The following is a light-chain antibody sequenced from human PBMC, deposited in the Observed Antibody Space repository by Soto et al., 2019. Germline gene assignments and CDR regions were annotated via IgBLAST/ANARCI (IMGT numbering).Light chain of an antibody. CDR3: QQYGRT. CDR1: QSVSSSY. J-gene: IGKJ2*01. Sequence: EIVLTQSPGTLSLSPGERATLSCRASQSVSSSYLAWYQQKPSQAPRLLIYGASSRATGIPDRFSGSGSGTDFTLTISRLEPEDFAVYYCQQYGRTFGQGTKLEIK. CDR2: GAS. V-gene: IGKV3-20*01.